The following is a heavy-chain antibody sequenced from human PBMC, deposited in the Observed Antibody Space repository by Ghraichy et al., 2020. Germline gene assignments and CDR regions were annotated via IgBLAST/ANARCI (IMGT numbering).Heavy chain of an antibody. CDR2: IYYSGST. CDR1: GGSISSYY. D-gene: IGHD6-13*01. V-gene: IGHV4-59*01. Sequence: SQTLSLTCTVSGGSISSYYWSWIRQPPGKGLEWVGYIYYSGSTNYNPSLKSRVTISVDTSKNQFSLKLSSVTAADTAVYYCARSSSSSWYPLFDYWGQGTLVTVSS. J-gene: IGHJ4*02. CDR3: ARSSSSSWYPLFDY.